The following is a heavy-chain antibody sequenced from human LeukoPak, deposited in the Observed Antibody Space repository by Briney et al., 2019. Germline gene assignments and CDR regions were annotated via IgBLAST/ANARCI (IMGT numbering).Heavy chain of an antibody. CDR1: GYTFTSYY. V-gene: IGHV1-46*01. CDR3: ARERNIRSQNLVSGSPTVDGY. D-gene: IGHD1-26*01. CDR2: INPSGGST. Sequence: ASVKVSCKASGYTFTSYYMHWVRQAPGQGLEWMGIINPSGGSTSYAQKFQGRVTMTRDTSISTAYMELSRLRSDDTAVYYCARERNIRSQNLVSGSPTVDGYWGQGTLVTVSS. J-gene: IGHJ4*02.